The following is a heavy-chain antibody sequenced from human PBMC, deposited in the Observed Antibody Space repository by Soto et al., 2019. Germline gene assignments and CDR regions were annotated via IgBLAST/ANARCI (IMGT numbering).Heavy chain of an antibody. Sequence: PSETLSLTCTVSGASVSAGSYYWSWIRQPPGKGLEWIGSIYYIGSTYYNPSLKSRVTISVDTSKNQFSLKLSSVTAADTAVYYCARPIQLAKDGMDVWGQGTTVTVSS. V-gene: IGHV4-39*01. D-gene: IGHD5-18*01. CDR1: GASVSAGSYY. J-gene: IGHJ6*02. CDR2: IYYIGST. CDR3: ARPIQLAKDGMDV.